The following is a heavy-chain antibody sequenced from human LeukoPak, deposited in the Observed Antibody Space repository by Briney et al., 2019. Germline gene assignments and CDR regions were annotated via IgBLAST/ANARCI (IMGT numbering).Heavy chain of an antibody. D-gene: IGHD6-13*01. Sequence: PGGSLRLSCAASGFTFSDYSVNWVRQAPGKGLEWVSSISYSSSYIYYVDSVKGRFTISRDNAKNSLYLQMHSLRAEDTAVYYCAREGGQQLVRNAFDIWGQGTMVTVSS. CDR2: ISYSSSYI. V-gene: IGHV3-21*01. J-gene: IGHJ3*02. CDR1: GFTFSDYS. CDR3: AREGGQQLVRNAFDI.